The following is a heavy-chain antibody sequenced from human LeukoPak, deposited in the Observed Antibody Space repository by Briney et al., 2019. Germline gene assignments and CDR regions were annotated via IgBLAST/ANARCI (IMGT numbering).Heavy chain of an antibody. CDR1: GGSISSYY. V-gene: IGHV4-59*01. D-gene: IGHD4/OR15-4a*01. Sequence: KPSETLSLTCTVSGGSISSYYWSWIRQPPGKGLEWIGYIYYSGSTNYNPSLKSRVTISVDTSKNQFSLKLSSVTAADTAVYYCARDRVVPTTYDAFDIWGQGTMVTVSS. J-gene: IGHJ3*02. CDR3: ARDRVVPTTYDAFDI. CDR2: IYYSGST.